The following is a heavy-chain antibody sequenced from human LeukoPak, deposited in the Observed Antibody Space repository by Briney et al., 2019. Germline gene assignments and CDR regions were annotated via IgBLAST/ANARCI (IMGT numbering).Heavy chain of an antibody. CDR1: GYTFTSYG. V-gene: IGHV1-18*01. CDR2: ISAYNGNT. Sequence: ASVKVSCKASGYTFTSYGISWVRQAPGQGLEWMGWISAYNGNTNYAQKLQGRVTMTTDTSTSTAYMELRSLRSDDTAVYYCARDAPTLWFGELLSLDWGQGTLVTVSS. J-gene: IGHJ4*02. CDR3: ARDAPTLWFGELLSLD. D-gene: IGHD3-10*01.